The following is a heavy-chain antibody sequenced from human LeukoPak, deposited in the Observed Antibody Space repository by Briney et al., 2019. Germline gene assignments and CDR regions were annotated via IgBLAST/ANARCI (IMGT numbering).Heavy chain of an antibody. V-gene: IGHV4-59*08. D-gene: IGHD1-26*01. CDR2: IYQSGST. CDR1: GGSISFY. J-gene: IGHJ6*02. CDR3: ARHSDRWRYAMDV. Sequence: SETLPLTCTVSGGSISFYWSWFRQSPGKGLEWIGLIYQSGSTDYNPSLRSRVTISRDTSKNQFSLQLTSVTAADTAVYYCARHSDRWRYAMDVWGQGTTVTVSS.